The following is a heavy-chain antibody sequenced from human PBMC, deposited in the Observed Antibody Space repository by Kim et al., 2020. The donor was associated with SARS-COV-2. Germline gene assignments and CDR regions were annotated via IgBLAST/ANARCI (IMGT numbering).Heavy chain of an antibody. D-gene: IGHD3-3*01. Sequence: GESLRLSCAASGFTFGAYAMHWVRQAPGKGLEWVALMSFDGSEKYYAGFVNGRFTISRDNSKNTLFLEMDSLRPEDTAVYFCAKSRNAHNFWSLHFDSWGQGTLVTVSS. CDR1: GFTFGAYA. V-gene: IGHV3-30*18. J-gene: IGHJ4*02. CDR2: MSFDGSEK. CDR3: AKSRNAHNFWSLHFDS.